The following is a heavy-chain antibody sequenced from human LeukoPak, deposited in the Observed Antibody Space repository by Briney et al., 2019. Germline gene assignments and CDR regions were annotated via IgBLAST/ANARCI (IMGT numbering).Heavy chain of an antibody. D-gene: IGHD6-19*01. J-gene: IGHJ4*02. CDR3: ARDYPYIGWYYFDY. V-gene: IGHV1-8*01. CDR1: GYTFTSYD. CDR2: MNPNSGNT. Sequence: ASVKVSCKASGYTFTSYDINWVRQATGQGLEWMGWMNPNSGNTGYAQKFQGRVTMTRNTSISTAYMELSSLRSEETAVYYCARDYPYIGWYYFDYWGQGTLVTVSS.